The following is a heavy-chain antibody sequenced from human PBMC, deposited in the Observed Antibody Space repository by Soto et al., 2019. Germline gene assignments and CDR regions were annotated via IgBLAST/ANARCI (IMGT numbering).Heavy chain of an antibody. Sequence: EASVKVSCKASGYTFTSYGISWVRQAPGQGLEWMGWISAYNGNTNYAQKLQGRVTMTTDTSTSTAYMELRSLRSDDTAVYYCASPQAIAPGRYYGMDVWGQGTTVTVSS. D-gene: IGHD3-22*01. CDR2: ISAYNGNT. V-gene: IGHV1-18*01. CDR3: ASPQAIAPGRYYGMDV. J-gene: IGHJ6*02. CDR1: GYTFTSYG.